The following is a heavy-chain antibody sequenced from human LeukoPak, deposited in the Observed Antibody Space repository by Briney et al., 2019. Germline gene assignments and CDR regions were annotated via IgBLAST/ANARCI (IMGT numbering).Heavy chain of an antibody. CDR1: GYXFTSYW. Sequence: GESLKISCNGFGYXFTSYWITWVRQMPGKGLEYMGRIDPSDSYIQYSPSSQGHVTISVDKSISTAYLQWSSLKASDSAMYYCARHSGGYDLDYWGQGTLVTVSS. CDR3: ARHSGGYDLDY. J-gene: IGHJ4*02. V-gene: IGHV5-10-1*01. CDR2: IDPSDSYI. D-gene: IGHD5-12*01.